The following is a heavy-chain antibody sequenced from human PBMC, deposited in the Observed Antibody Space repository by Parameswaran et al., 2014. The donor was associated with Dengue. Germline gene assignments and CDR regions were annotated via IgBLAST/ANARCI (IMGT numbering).Heavy chain of an antibody. CDR2: ISSSSSYI. Sequence: VRQMPGKGLEWVSSISSSSSYIYYADSVKGRFTISRDNAKNSLYLQMNSLRAEDTAVYYCARKVIAVAGTGWFDPWGQGTLVTVSS. D-gene: IGHD6-19*01. V-gene: IGHV3-21*01. J-gene: IGHJ5*02. CDR3: ARKVIAVAGTGWFDP.